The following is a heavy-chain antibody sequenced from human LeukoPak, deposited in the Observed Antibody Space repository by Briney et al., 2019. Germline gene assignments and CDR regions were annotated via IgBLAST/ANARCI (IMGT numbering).Heavy chain of an antibody. D-gene: IGHD6-6*01. J-gene: IGHJ6*03. CDR2: IKQDGSEK. CDR3: ARDQDWIAARGYMDV. V-gene: IGHV3-7*01. Sequence: GGSLRLSCAASGFTFSSYWMSWVRQAPGKGLEWVANIKQDGSEKYYVDSVKGRFTISRDNAKNSLYLQMNSLRAEDTAVYYCARDQDWIAARGYMDVWGKGTTVTVS. CDR1: GFTFSSYW.